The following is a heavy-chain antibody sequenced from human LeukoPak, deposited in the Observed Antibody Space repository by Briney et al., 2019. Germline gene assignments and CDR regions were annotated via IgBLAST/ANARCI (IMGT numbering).Heavy chain of an antibody. CDR1: GGSISSGGYY. Sequence: PSETLSLTCTVSGGSISSGGYYWSWIRQHPGKGLEWIGYIYYSGSTYYNPSLKSRVTISVDTSKNQFSLKLSSVTAADTAVYYCARGVWFGELKATLNWFDPWGQGTLVTVSS. CDR3: ARGVWFGELKATLNWFDP. CDR2: IYYSGST. D-gene: IGHD3-10*01. V-gene: IGHV4-31*03. J-gene: IGHJ5*02.